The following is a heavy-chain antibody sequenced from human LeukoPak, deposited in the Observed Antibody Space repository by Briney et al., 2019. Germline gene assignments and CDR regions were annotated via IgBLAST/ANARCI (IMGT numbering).Heavy chain of an antibody. V-gene: IGHV4-31*03. J-gene: IGHJ5*02. CDR1: GGSISSGGYY. D-gene: IGHD2-21*02. CDR2: IHYTGST. CDR3: ARTYMTSARFDP. Sequence: PSETLSLTCTVSGGSISSGGYYWSWIRQHPGKGLEWIGYIHYTGSTYYSASLKSRVTISVDTSKNQFSLKLSSVTAADTAVYYCARTYMTSARFDPWGQGTLVTVSS.